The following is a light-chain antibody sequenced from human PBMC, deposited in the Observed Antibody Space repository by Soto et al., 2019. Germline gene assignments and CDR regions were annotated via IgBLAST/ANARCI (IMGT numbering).Light chain of an antibody. CDR1: TGAVTNGHY. J-gene: IGLJ1*01. CDR2: DTT. V-gene: IGLV7-46*01. CDR3: LLSYNGPYV. Sequence: QAVVTQEPSLTVSPGGTVTLTCGSSTGAVTNGHYPYWFQQKPGQAPRTLIYDTTNRHSWTPARFSGSLLGGKAALTLSGAQPGDEAEYHCLLSYNGPYVFGTGTKVTVL.